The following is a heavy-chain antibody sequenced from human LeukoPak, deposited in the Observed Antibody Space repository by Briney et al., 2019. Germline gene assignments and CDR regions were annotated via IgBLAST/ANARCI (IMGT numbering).Heavy chain of an antibody. CDR3: ASKYCSSTSCYVPGNWFDP. CDR2: IYYSGST. J-gene: IGHJ5*02. Sequence: SETLSLTCTVSGGSISSYYWSWVRQPPGKGLEWIGYIYYSGSTNYNPSLKSRVTISVDTSKNQFSLKLSSVTAADTAVYYCASKYCSSTSCYVPGNWFDPWGQGTLVTVSS. D-gene: IGHD2-2*01. V-gene: IGHV4-59*12. CDR1: GGSISSYY.